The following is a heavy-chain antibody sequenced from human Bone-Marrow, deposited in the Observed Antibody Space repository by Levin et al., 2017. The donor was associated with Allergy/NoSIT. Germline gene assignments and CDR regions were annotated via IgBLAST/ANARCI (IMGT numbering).Heavy chain of an antibody. Sequence: GGSLRLSCVASGFTFSSCWMHWVRQAPGKGLVWLSHIKGDGSTTTYADSVKGRFTISRDNAKNTLYLQMNSLSAEDTAVYYCVRDLYGRDDHWGQGTLVTVSS. J-gene: IGHJ4*02. V-gene: IGHV3-74*03. D-gene: IGHD2-2*02. CDR1: GFTFSSCW. CDR3: VRDLYGRDDH. CDR2: IKGDGSTT.